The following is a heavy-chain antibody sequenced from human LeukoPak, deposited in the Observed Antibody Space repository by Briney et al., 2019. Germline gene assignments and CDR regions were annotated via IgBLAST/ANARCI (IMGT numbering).Heavy chain of an antibody. Sequence: GGSLRLSCAASEFTFSSYSMNWVRQAPGKGLEWVSSISSSSSYIYYADSVKGRFTISRDNAKNSLYLQMNCLRAEDTAVYYCAREDYGDFPFDYWGQGTLVTVSS. J-gene: IGHJ4*02. CDR1: EFTFSSYS. CDR3: AREDYGDFPFDY. D-gene: IGHD4-17*01. V-gene: IGHV3-21*01. CDR2: ISSSSSYI.